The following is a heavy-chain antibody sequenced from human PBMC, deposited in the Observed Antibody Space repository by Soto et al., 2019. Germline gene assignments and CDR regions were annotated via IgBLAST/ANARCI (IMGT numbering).Heavy chain of an antibody. CDR3: ARRSDFYQ. J-gene: IGHJ4*02. CDR1: GSSISSYY. Sequence: PETLYLTCTVSGSSISSYYLSSTRPPPGKGLKKIGYIYYSGSTNYYPSLKSRVTISVDTSKIQFSLKLSSVTAADTAVYYCARRSDFYQWGQGTLVTVSS. CDR2: IYYSGST. D-gene: IGHD1-26*01. V-gene: IGHV4-59*08.